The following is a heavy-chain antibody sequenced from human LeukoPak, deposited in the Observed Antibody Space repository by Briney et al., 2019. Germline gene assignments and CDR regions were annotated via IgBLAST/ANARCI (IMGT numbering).Heavy chain of an antibody. J-gene: IGHJ4*02. CDR2: TRNKANSYTT. D-gene: IGHD6-19*01. Sequence: LRLSCAASGFTFSDHYMDWVRQAPGKGLEWVGRTRNKANSYTTEYAASVKGRFTISRDDSKNSLYLQMNSLKTEDTAVYYCAREAVAGRSFFDYWGQGSLVTVSS. CDR3: AREAVAGRSFFDY. CDR1: GFTFSDHY. V-gene: IGHV3-72*01.